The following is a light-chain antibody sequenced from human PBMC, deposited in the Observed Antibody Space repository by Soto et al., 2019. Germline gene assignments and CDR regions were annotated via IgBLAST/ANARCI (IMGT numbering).Light chain of an antibody. V-gene: IGKV3-11*01. CDR2: DAS. CDR3: QQPAA. CDR1: QSVSSY. J-gene: IGKJ4*01. Sequence: EIVLTQSPATLSLSPGERATLSCRASQSVSSYLAWYQQKPGQAPRLLIYDASNRATGIPARLSGSGSGTDFTLTISSLEPEDFAVYYCQQPAAFGGGTKVEIK.